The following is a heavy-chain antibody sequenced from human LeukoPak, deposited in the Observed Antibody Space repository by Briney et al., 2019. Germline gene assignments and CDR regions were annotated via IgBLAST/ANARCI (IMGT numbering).Heavy chain of an antibody. Sequence: SRGSLRLSCAASGFTFSNAWMSWVRQAPGKGLEWVGRIKSKTDGGTTDYAAPVKGRFTISRDDSKNTLYLQMNSLKTEDTAVYYCVCSYYDSSGYYDYWGQGTLVTVSS. CDR1: GFTFSNAW. D-gene: IGHD3-22*01. V-gene: IGHV3-15*01. CDR2: IKSKTDGGTT. J-gene: IGHJ4*02. CDR3: VCSYYDSSGYYDY.